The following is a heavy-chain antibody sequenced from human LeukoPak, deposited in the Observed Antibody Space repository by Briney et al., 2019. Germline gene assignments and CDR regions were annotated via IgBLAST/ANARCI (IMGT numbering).Heavy chain of an antibody. CDR1: GGSISSYY. CDR3: ARDVGRGYIDY. CDR2: LYYSGSP. D-gene: IGHD1-26*01. V-gene: IGHV4-59*01. Sequence: SETLSLTCTVSGGSISSYYWSWSRQPPGKGLEWIGYLYYSGSPNYNPSLKSRVTISVDTAKNQFSLKLSSVTAADTAVYYCARDVGRGYIDYWGQGTLVTVSS. J-gene: IGHJ4*02.